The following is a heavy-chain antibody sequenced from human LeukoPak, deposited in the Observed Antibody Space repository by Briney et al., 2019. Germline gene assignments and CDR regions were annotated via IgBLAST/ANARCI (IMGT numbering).Heavy chain of an antibody. CDR3: AKTRGAAFPYYFDY. D-gene: IGHD1-26*01. CDR2: IRYDGSNK. Sequence: GGSLRLSCAASGFTFSTYGMHWVRQAPGKGLEWVAFIRYDGSNKYYADSVKGRFTISRDNSKNTLYLQVNSLRAEDTAAYYCAKTRGAAFPYYFDYWGQGTLVTVSS. V-gene: IGHV3-30*02. J-gene: IGHJ4*02. CDR1: GFTFSTYG.